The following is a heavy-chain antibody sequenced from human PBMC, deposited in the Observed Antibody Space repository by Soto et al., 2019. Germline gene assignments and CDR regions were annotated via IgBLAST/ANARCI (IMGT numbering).Heavy chain of an antibody. D-gene: IGHD6-13*01. V-gene: IGHV3-13*01. J-gene: IGHJ4*02. Sequence: EGQLVESGGGLVQPGGSLRLSCAASGFTFSRYDMHWVRQATGKGLEWVSAIGTAGDTYYPGSVKGRFTISRENAKNSLYLQMNSLRAGDTAVYYCARGLAAAEFDYWGQGTLVTVSS. CDR2: IGTAGDT. CDR3: ARGLAAAEFDY. CDR1: GFTFSRYD.